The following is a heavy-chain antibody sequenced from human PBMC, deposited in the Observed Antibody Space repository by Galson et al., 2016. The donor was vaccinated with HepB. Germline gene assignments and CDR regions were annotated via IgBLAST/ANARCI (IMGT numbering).Heavy chain of an antibody. V-gene: IGHV2-5*02. CDR1: GFSLSSSGVG. Sequence: PALVKPTQTLTLTCTFSGFSLSSSGVGVGWIRQPPGKALEWLALIYWDDDKRYSPSLKSRLTITKDTSKNQVVLTMTNMDPVDPATYYCARETLGYCGGDGCSGGWFDPWGQGTLVTVSS. D-gene: IGHD2-21*02. J-gene: IGHJ5*02. CDR2: IYWDDDK. CDR3: ARETLGYCGGDGCSGGWFDP.